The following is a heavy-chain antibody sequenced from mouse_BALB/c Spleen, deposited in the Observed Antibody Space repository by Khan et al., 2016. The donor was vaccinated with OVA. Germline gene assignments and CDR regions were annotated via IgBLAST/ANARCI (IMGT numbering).Heavy chain of an antibody. D-gene: IGHD1-1*01. CDR3: ARGGYGSFGY. CDR1: GYIFTSYM. V-gene: IGHV1-4*01. J-gene: IGHJ3*01. CDR2: INPSSDYN. Sequence: QVQLQQPGAELARPGASVKMSCKASGYIFTSYMIHWVKQRPGQGLEWIGDINPSSDYNNYNQKFKDKATLTADKSSNTAYMQLSSLTSEDSAVYYCARGGYGSFGYWGQGTLVTVSA.